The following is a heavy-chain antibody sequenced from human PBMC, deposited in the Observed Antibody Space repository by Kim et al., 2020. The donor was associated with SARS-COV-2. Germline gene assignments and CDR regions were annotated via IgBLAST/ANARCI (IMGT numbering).Heavy chain of an antibody. CDR1: GGTFSSYA. Sequence: SVKVSCKASGGTFSSYAISWVRQAPGQGLEWMGGIIPIFGTANYAQKFQGRVTITADESTSTAYMELSSLRSEDTAVYYCARDGGGDGYKNWGDYYYYYYGMDVWGQGTTVTVSS. CDR3: ARDGGGDGYKNWGDYYYYYYGMDV. CDR2: IIPIFGTA. J-gene: IGHJ6*02. D-gene: IGHD3-16*01. V-gene: IGHV1-69*13.